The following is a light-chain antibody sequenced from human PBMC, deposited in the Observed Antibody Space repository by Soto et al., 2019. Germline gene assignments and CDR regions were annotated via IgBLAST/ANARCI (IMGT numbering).Light chain of an antibody. J-gene: IGKJ1*01. Sequence: VLSKSPGTLSLSPGERATLSCRASQSVSSSYLAWYQQKPGQAPGLLIYGASSRATGIPDRFSGSGSGTDFTLTISRLEPEDFAVYYCQQYVRSGTFGQVTKVDIK. CDR3: QQYVRSGT. CDR2: GAS. V-gene: IGKV3-20*01. CDR1: QSVSSSY.